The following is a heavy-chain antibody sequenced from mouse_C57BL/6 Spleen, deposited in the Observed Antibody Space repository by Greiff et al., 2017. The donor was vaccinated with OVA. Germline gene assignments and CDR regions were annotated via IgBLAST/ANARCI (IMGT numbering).Heavy chain of an antibody. CDR3: ARLTTVDYYAMDY. Sequence: QVQLQQPGAELVKPGASVKLSCKASGYTFTSYWMHWVKQRPGQGLEWIGMIHPNSGSTNYNEKFKSKATLTVDKSSSTAYMQLSSLTSEDSAVYYCARLTTVDYYAMDYWGQGTSVTVSS. CDR1: GYTFTSYW. J-gene: IGHJ4*01. V-gene: IGHV1-64*01. D-gene: IGHD1-1*01. CDR2: IHPNSGST.